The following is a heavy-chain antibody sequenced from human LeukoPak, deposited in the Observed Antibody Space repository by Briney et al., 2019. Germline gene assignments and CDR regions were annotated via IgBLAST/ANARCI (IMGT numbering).Heavy chain of an antibody. Sequence: ASVKVSCKASGYMFTSYGISWVRQAPGQGLEWMGWISAYNGNTNYAQKVQGRVTMTTDTSTSTAYMELRSLRSDDTAVYYCARDCYDILTGYYTYYYYMDVWGKGTTVTVSS. CDR2: ISAYNGNT. CDR3: ARDCYDILTGYYTYYYYMDV. V-gene: IGHV1-18*01. D-gene: IGHD3-9*01. CDR1: GYMFTSYG. J-gene: IGHJ6*03.